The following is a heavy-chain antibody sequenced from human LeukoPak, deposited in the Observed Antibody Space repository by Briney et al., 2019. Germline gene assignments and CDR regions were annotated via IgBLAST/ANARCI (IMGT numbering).Heavy chain of an antibody. D-gene: IGHD7-27*01. Sequence: RGSLRLSCAASGFTFTTYWMTWVRQAPGKGLEWVANIKQDGSQKYYVDSVKGRFTISRDNAKNSLYLQMNSLKAEDTAVYYCARENWANDYWGQGTLVTVSS. J-gene: IGHJ4*02. V-gene: IGHV3-7*01. CDR1: GFTFTTYW. CDR3: ARENWANDY. CDR2: IKQDGSQK.